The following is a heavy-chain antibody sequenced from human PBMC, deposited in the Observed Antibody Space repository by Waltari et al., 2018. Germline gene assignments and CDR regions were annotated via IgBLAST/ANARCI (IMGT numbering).Heavy chain of an antibody. CDR1: GGSISSSSYY. CDR3: ARHVGDIVLMVYAPPRWFDP. V-gene: IGHV4-39*07. Sequence: QLQLQESGPGLVKPSETLSLTCTVSGGSISSSSYYWGWIRQPPGKGLEWIGSIYYSGSTYYSPSLKSRVTISVDTSKNQCSLKLSSVTAADTAVDYCARHVGDIVLMVYAPPRWFDPWGQGTLVTVSS. D-gene: IGHD2-8*01. J-gene: IGHJ5*02. CDR2: IYYSGST.